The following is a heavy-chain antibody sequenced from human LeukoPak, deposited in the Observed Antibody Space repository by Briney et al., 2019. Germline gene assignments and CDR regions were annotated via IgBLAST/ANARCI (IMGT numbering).Heavy chain of an antibody. CDR1: GFTFSSYA. J-gene: IGHJ4*02. V-gene: IGHV3-64*01. CDR2: ISSNGGST. CDR3: ARDLAVGATTGGDY. D-gene: IGHD1-26*01. Sequence: GGSLRLSCAASGFTFSSYAMHWVRQAPGKGLEYVSAISSNGGSTYYANSVKGRFTISRDNSKNTLYLQMGSLRAEDMAVYYCARDLAVGATTGGDYWGQGTLVTVSS.